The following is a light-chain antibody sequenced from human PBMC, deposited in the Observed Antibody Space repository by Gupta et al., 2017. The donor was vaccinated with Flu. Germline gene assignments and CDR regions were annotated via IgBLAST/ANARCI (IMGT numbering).Light chain of an antibody. Sequence: DIQMTQSPSTLSAYVGDRVTINCRASQNINDWLAWYQQKPGKAPKLLIYQASNLESRVPSRFSGSGSGTEFALTISSLQPDDFATYYCQQYIIYPQPFGQGTRVEVK. V-gene: IGKV1-5*03. CDR3: QQYIIYPQP. J-gene: IGKJ1*01. CDR1: QNINDW. CDR2: QAS.